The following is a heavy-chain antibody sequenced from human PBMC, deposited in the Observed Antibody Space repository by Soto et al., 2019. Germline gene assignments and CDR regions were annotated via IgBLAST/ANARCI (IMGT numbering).Heavy chain of an antibody. Sequence: QLEESGGGLVKPEGSLRLSCAASGFTFSDYYMSWIRQAPGKGLEWVAYISSRGSIIKYGDSMKGRFTISRDNSKNTLYLQVNSLRVEYMCVYYCARDAEGIDVWGQGTMVIVSS. CDR3: ARDAEGIDV. V-gene: IGHV3-11*01. CDR2: ISSRGSII. CDR1: GFTFSDYY. D-gene: IGHD3-10*01. J-gene: IGHJ6*02.